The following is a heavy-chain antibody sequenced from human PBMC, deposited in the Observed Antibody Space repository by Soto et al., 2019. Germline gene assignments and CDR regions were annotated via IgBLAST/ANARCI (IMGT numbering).Heavy chain of an antibody. V-gene: IGHV1-69*01. Sequence: QVHLVQSGAEVRKPGSSVKVSCKASGGTFDNFAVSWVRQAPGQGLEWMGAINPMFGSANYAQKFQGRVTITADESTITAYMDLSSLRSEHSAVYYTARDRPISMVGAELHTHYGMEVWGQGTTVTVSS. D-gene: IGHD3-10*01. J-gene: IGHJ6*02. CDR1: GGTFDNFA. CDR2: INPMFGSA. CDR3: ARDRPISMVGAELHTHYGMEV.